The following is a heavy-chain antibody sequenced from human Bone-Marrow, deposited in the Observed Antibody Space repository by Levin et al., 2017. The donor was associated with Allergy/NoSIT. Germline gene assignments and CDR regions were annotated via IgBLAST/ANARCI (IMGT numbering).Heavy chain of an antibody. J-gene: IGHJ6*04. CDR2: FDPEDGET. CDR3: ATDTTAGVVAATGLLF. Sequence: GESLKISCKVSGYTLTELSMHWVRQAPGKGLEWMGGFDPEDGETIYAQKFQGRVTMTEDTSTDTAYMELSSLRSEDTAVYYCATDTTAGVVAATGLLFWGKGTTVTVSS. V-gene: IGHV1-24*01. D-gene: IGHD2-15*01. CDR1: GYTLTELS.